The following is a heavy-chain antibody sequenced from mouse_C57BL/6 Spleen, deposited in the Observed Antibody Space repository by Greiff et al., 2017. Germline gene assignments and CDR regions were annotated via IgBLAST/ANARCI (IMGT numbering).Heavy chain of an antibody. J-gene: IGHJ2*01. D-gene: IGHD6-2*01. Sequence: VHVKQSGPELVKPGASVKISCKASGYSFTDYNMNWVKQSAGKRLEWIGVINPNYGTTSYNQKFKGKATWTVDQSSSTAYMQLNGLTSEDSAVYYCARSLDYWGQGTTLTVSS. CDR1: GYSFTDYN. V-gene: IGHV1-39*01. CDR3: ARSLDY. CDR2: INPNYGTT.